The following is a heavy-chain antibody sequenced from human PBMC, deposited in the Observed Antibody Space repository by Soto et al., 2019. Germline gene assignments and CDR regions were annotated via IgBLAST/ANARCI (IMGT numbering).Heavy chain of an antibody. CDR1: GYTFTGYY. CDR2: INPNSGGT. CDR3: ARDIVGGRLDAFDI. V-gene: IGHV1-2*04. J-gene: IGHJ3*02. Sequence: ASVKVSCKASGYTFTGYYMHWVRQAPGQGLEWMGWINPNSGGTNYAQKIQGWVTMTRDTSISTAYMELSRLRSDDTAVYYCARDIVGGRLDAFDIWGQGTMVTVSS. D-gene: IGHD1-26*01.